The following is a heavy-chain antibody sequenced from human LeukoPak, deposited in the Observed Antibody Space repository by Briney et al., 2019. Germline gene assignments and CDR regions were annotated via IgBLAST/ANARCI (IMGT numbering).Heavy chain of an antibody. CDR3: ASLAVAGLSEGY. D-gene: IGHD6-19*01. CDR1: GGSISSDSYY. V-gene: IGHV4-39*01. Sequence: SVTLSLTCTVSGGSISSDSYYWAWIRQPPGKGLEWIASIYYSGSTYYNPSLKSRVTISVDTTRNQFSLKLSSVTAADMAVYYCASLAVAGLSEGYWGQGTLVIVSS. J-gene: IGHJ4*02. CDR2: IYYSGST.